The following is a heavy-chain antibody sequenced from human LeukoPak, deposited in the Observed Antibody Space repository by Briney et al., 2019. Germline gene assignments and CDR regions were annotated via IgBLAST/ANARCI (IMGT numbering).Heavy chain of an antibody. CDR1: GYTFTGYY. D-gene: IGHD1-26*01. CDR3: AIYARGSYGSFDY. V-gene: IGHV1-2*02. CDR2: INPNSGGT. Sequence: ASVKVSCKASGYTFTGYYMHLVRQAPGQGLEWMGWINPNSGGTNYAQKFQGRVTMTRDTSISTAYMELSRLRSDDTAVYYCAIYARGSYGSFDYWGQGTLVTVSS. J-gene: IGHJ4*02.